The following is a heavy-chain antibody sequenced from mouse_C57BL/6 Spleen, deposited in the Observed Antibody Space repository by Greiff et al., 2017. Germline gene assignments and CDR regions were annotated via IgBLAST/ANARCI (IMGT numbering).Heavy chain of an antibody. CDR1: GFNIKNTY. J-gene: IGHJ3*01. CDR2: IDPANGNT. V-gene: IGHV14-3*01. D-gene: IGHD2-4*01. Sequence: EVQLQQSVAELVRPGASVKLSCTASGFNIKNTYMNWVKQRPEQGLEWIGRIDPANGNTKYAPKFQGKATITADTSSNTAYLQLSSLTSEDTANYYCAREDYDGFAYWGQGTLVTVSA. CDR3: AREDYDGFAY.